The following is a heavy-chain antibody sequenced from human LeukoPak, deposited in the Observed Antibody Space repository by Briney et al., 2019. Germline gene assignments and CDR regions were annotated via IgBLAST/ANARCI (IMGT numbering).Heavy chain of an antibody. V-gene: IGHV3-48*01. CDR3: ARDGGIAAT. J-gene: IGHJ5*02. D-gene: IGHD6-13*01. CDR1: GFTFSSYS. CDR2: ISSSSSTI. Sequence: GGSLRLSCAASGFTFSSYSMNWVRQAPGKGLEWVSYISSSSSTIYYADSVKGRFTISRDNAKNSLYLQINSLRAEDTAVYYCARDGGIAATWGQGTLVTVSS.